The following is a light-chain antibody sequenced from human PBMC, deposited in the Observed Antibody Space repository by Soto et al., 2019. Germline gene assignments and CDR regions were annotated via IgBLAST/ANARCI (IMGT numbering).Light chain of an antibody. CDR2: GVS. CDR1: QSVTSPY. CDR3: QQYGNAPRT. J-gene: IGKJ1*01. Sequence: SVLTQSPGTLSLSPGERATLSCRASQSVTSPYLAWYQQKHGQAPRLLIYGVSSRATGIPDRFSGSGSGTVFTLSINKMEPEDCAMYYCQQYGNAPRTVGQGTKVDIK. V-gene: IGKV3-20*01.